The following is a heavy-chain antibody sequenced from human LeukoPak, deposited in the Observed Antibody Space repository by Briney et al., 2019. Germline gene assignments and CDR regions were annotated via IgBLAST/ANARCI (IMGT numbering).Heavy chain of an antibody. CDR2: INHSGST. CDR1: GGSFSGYY. J-gene: IGHJ6*02. V-gene: IGHV4-34*01. D-gene: IGHD6-6*01. CDR3: ARAQADSSSGPDAMDV. Sequence: PSETLSLTCAVYGGSFSGYYWSWIRQPPGKGLEWIGEINHSGSTNYNPSLKSRVTISVDTSKNQFSLKLSSVTAADTAVYYCARAQADSSSGPDAMDVWGQGTTVTVSS.